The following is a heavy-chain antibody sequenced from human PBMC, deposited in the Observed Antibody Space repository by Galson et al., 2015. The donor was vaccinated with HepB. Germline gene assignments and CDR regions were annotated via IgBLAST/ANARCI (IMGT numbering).Heavy chain of an antibody. CDR3: ARAGAKNSYFDY. J-gene: IGHJ4*02. Sequence: SLRLSCAASGFTFSSYAMHWVRQAPGKGLEWVAVISYDGSNKYYADSVKGRFTISRDNSKNTLYLQMNSLRAEDTAVYYCARAGAKNSYFDYWGQGTLVTVSS. D-gene: IGHD2/OR15-2a*01. CDR2: ISYDGSNK. CDR1: GFTFSSYA. V-gene: IGHV3-30-3*01.